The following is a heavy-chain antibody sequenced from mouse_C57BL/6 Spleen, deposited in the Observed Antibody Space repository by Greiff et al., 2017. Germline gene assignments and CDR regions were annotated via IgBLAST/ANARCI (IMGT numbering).Heavy chain of an antibody. CDR1: GYAFTNYL. CDR2: INPGSGGT. D-gene: IGHD1-1*01. Sequence: VQLQESGAELVRPGTSVKVSCKASGYAFTNYLIEWVKQRPGQGLEWIGVINPGSGGTNYNEKFKGKATLTAYKSSSAAYMQLSSLTSEDSAVYFCARGATVVATDYWGEGTTLTVSS. V-gene: IGHV1-54*01. J-gene: IGHJ2*01. CDR3: ARGATVVATDY.